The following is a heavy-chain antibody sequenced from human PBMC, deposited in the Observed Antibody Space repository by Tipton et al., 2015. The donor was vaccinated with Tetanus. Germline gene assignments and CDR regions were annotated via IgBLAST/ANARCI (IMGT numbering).Heavy chain of an antibody. CDR1: GYTFTGYY. V-gene: IGHV1-2*02. J-gene: IGHJ4*02. D-gene: IGHD2-15*01. CDR2: INPNSGGT. Sequence: QMQLVQSGAEVKKPGASVKVSCKASGYTFTGYYMHWVRQAPGQGLEWMGWINPNSGGTNYAQKFQGRVTMTRDTSISTAYMELSRLRSDDTAVYYCARSLVVAATLRSSFDYWGQGTLVTVSS. CDR3: ARSLVVAATLRSSFDY.